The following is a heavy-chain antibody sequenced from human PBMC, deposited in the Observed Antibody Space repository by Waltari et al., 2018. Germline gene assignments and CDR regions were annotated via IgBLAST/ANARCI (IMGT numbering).Heavy chain of an antibody. J-gene: IGHJ5*02. V-gene: IGHV4-4*02. Sequence: QVQLQESGPGLVKPSGPLSLTCPVSGGSVSRGSWWSWVRQSPGKGLEWIAEISHSGGSNYNPSLKSRVTISVDESKNQFSLNLTSITAADTAVYYCARDRGLRGGYDSWGQGMLVTVSS. D-gene: IGHD5-12*01. CDR3: ARDRGLRGGYDS. CDR1: GGSVSRGSW. CDR2: ISHSGGS.